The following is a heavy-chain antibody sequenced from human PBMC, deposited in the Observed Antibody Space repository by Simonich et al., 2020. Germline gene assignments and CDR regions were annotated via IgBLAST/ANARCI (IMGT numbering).Heavy chain of an antibody. CDR1: GFTFSSYA. V-gene: IGHV3-23*01. D-gene: IGHD6-19*01. Sequence: EVQLLESGGGLVQPGGSLRLSCAASGFTFSSYAMSWVRQGPGKGLEGVSAIRGSGVSTYYADSVKGRFTISRDNSKNTLYLQMNSLRAEDTAVYYCAKDRDSSGWYTAFDIWGQGTMVTVSS. CDR3: AKDRDSSGWYTAFDI. CDR2: IRGSGVST. J-gene: IGHJ3*02.